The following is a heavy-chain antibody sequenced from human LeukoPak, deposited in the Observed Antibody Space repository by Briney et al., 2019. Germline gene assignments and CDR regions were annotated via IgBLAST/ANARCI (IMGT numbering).Heavy chain of an antibody. V-gene: IGHV3-33*01. J-gene: IGHJ4*02. CDR1: GFTFNNYG. CDR2: IWYDGSTK. CDR3: AAHLDF. Sequence: PGRSLRLSCAGSGFTFNNYGMHWVRQAPGRGLEWVAVIWYDGSTKYYADSVKGRFTISRDNSKNMLYLQMNSLRAEDTAVYYCAAHLDFWGQGTLVTVSS.